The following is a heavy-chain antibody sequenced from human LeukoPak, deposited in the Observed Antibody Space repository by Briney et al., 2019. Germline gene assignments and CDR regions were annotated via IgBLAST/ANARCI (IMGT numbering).Heavy chain of an antibody. J-gene: IGHJ3*02. V-gene: IGHV4-4*07. CDR1: GGPISSYY. D-gene: IGHD2-15*01. CDR2: IYTSGST. Sequence: SETLSLTCTVSGGPISSYYWSWIRQPAGKGLEWIGRIYTSGSTNYNPSLKSRVTMSVDTSKNQFSLKLSSVTAAHTAVYYCARDLEDCSGGSCYRPGVDKNAFDIWGQGTMVTVSS. CDR3: ARDLEDCSGGSCYRPGVDKNAFDI.